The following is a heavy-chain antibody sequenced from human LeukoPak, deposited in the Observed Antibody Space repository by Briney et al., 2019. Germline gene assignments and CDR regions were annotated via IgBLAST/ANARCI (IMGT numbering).Heavy chain of an antibody. D-gene: IGHD6-13*01. CDR2: INPNSGGT. V-gene: IGHV1-2*02. Sequence: GASVKVSCTASGYTFTVYYMHWVRQAPGQGLEWMGWINPNSGGTNYAQKFQGRVTMTRDTSISTAYMELSGLRSDDTAVYYCARSRSSWAHDAFDIWGQGTMVTVSS. CDR3: ARSRSSWAHDAFDI. J-gene: IGHJ3*02. CDR1: GYTFTVYY.